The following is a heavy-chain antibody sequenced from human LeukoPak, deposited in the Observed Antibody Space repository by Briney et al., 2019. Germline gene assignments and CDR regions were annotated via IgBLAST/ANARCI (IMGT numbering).Heavy chain of an antibody. V-gene: IGHV3-7*01. Sequence: GGSLRLSCAASGFTFSSYWMSWVHQAPGKGLEWVANIKQDGSEKYYVDSVKGRFTISRDNAKNSLYLQMNSLRAEDTAVYYCARRVEYYDFWSGYSLYFDYWGQGTLVTVSS. CDR3: ARRVEYYDFWSGYSLYFDY. J-gene: IGHJ4*02. CDR1: GFTFSSYW. CDR2: IKQDGSEK. D-gene: IGHD3-3*01.